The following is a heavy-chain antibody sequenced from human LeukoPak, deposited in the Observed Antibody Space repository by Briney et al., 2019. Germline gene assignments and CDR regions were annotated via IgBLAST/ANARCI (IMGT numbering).Heavy chain of an antibody. CDR1: GFIFNNYA. CDR3: AKAPVTSCRGAFCYPFDY. CDR2: VSGGGSEK. V-gene: IGHV3-23*01. Sequence: GGSLRLSCAASGFIFNNYAMSWVRQTPGKGLEWVSTVSGGGSEKNYADSVKGRFTISRDNSRNTLYLQMNSLRDEDTAVYYCAKAPVTSCRGAFCYPFDYWGQGTLVTVSS. D-gene: IGHD2-15*01. J-gene: IGHJ4*02.